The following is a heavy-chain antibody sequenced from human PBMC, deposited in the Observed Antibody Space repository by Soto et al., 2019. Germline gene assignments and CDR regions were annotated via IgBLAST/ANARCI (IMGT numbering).Heavy chain of an antibody. V-gene: IGHV3-74*01. Sequence: GGSLRLSCAASGFTFSSYWMHWVRQAPGKGLVWVSRINSDGSSTSYADSVKGRFTISRDNAKNTLYLQMNSLRAEDTAVYYCARDGSYDFWSGYYSSVLSGMDVWGQGTTVTVSS. CDR3: ARDGSYDFWSGYYSSVLSGMDV. CDR2: INSDGSST. D-gene: IGHD3-3*01. CDR1: GFTFSSYW. J-gene: IGHJ6*02.